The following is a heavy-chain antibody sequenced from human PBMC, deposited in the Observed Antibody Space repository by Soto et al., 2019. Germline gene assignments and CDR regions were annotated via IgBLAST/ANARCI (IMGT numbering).Heavy chain of an antibody. J-gene: IGHJ3*02. V-gene: IGHV4-31*03. CDR2: IYYSGST. D-gene: IGHD3-22*01. Sequence: QVQLQESGPGLVKPSQTLSLTCTVSGGSISSGGYYWSWIRQHPGKGLEWIGYIYYSGSTYYNPSLKSRVTISVDTSKNQFSLKLSSVTAADTAVYYCARDEGENYYDSSGGEVAFDIWGQGTMVTVSS. CDR1: GGSISSGGYY. CDR3: ARDEGENYYDSSGGEVAFDI.